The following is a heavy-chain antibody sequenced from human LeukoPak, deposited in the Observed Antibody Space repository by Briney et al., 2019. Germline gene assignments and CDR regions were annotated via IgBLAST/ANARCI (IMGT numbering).Heavy chain of an antibody. CDR1: GGSISSGDYY. CDR3: ARVVRPTVTHYYHYGMDV. J-gene: IGHJ6*02. CDR2: IYYSGST. Sequence: PSETLSLTCTVSGGSISSGDYYWSWIRQPPGKGLEWIGYIYYSGSTYYNPSLKSRVTISVDTSKNQFSLKLSSVTAADTAVYYCARVVRPTVTHYYHYGMDVWGQGTTVTVSS. D-gene: IGHD4-11*01. V-gene: IGHV4-30-4*01.